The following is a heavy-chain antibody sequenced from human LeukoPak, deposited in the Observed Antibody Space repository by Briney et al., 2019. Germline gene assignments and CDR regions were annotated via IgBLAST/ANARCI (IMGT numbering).Heavy chain of an antibody. V-gene: IGHV5-51*01. D-gene: IGHD3-10*01. CDR1: GYSFTSYW. J-gene: IGHJ2*01. CDR3: ASHPTRYYGSGSYYGPYFWYFDL. Sequence: WESLKISCKGSGYSFTSYWFGWERQMPGKGLECMGIIYPGDSDTRYSPSFQGQVTISADKSISTAYLQWSSRKASDTAMYYCASHPTRYYGSGSYYGPYFWYFDLWGRGTLVTVSS. CDR2: IYPGDSDT.